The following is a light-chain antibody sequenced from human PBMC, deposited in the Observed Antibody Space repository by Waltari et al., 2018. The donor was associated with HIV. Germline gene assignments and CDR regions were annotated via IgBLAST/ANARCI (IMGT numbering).Light chain of an antibody. J-gene: IGLJ3*02. CDR2: EVY. CDR1: SRDIGGYDF. Sequence: QSALTQPPSASGSPGQSVTISCTGSSRDIGGYDFVSWFQQPPGKAPKLVIYEVYKRPSGVPDRFSGSKSGNTASLTVSGLQAEDEAYYHCSSYAGNYNLVFGGGTKLTVL. CDR3: SSYAGNYNLV. V-gene: IGLV2-8*01.